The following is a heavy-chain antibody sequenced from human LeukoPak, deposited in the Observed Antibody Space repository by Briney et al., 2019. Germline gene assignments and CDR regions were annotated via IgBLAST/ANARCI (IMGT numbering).Heavy chain of an antibody. Sequence: GGSLRLSCAASGFTFSTFWMHWVRQAPGKGLVWVSGIKSDGSITTYADSVKGRFTISRDNAENTLFLQMNSLRAEDTAVYYCAKDGGLWVSAHWGDSWGRGTLVTVSS. CDR2: IKSDGSIT. CDR1: GFTFSTFW. J-gene: IGHJ4*02. CDR3: AKDGGLWVSAHWGDS. V-gene: IGHV3-74*03. D-gene: IGHD7-27*01.